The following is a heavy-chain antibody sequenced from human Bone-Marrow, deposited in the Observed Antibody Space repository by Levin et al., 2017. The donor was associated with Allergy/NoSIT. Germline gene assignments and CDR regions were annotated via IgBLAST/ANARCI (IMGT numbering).Heavy chain of an antibody. CDR3: TTYSSSWYYFDY. CDR1: GITFSNAW. Sequence: ETLSLSCAASGITFSNAWMSWARQAPGKGLEWVGRIKNKADGATTEYAAPVKGRFTISRDDSKNTLYLQMNSLKTEDTAVYFCTTYSSSWYYFDYWGQGTLVTVSS. D-gene: IGHD6-13*01. V-gene: IGHV3-15*01. J-gene: IGHJ4*02. CDR2: IKNKADGATT.